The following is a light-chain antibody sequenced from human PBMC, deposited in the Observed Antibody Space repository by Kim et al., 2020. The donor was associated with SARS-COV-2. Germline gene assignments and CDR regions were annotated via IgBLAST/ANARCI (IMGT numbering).Light chain of an antibody. CDR2: DAS. Sequence: SASRGDRVTITCQTSQDIASYLKWYQEKPGKAPKVLIYDASSVETGVPSRFSGRGFGTHFTLAITNLQREDVGTYYCQQYEDSPYTFGQGTKLEI. V-gene: IGKV1-33*01. J-gene: IGKJ2*01. CDR1: QDIASY. CDR3: QQYEDSPYT.